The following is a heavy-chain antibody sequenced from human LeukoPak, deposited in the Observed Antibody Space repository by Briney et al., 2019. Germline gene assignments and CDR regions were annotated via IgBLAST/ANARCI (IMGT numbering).Heavy chain of an antibody. CDR1: GFTFSTYG. J-gene: IGHJ6*03. D-gene: IGHD3-10*01. CDR2: ISSSSSYI. CDR3: ARDRGGTMVRGVISYMDV. Sequence: GGSLRLSCAASGFTFSTYGMNWVRQAPGKGLEWVSSISSSSSYIYYADSVKGRFTISRDNAKNSLYLQMNSLRAEDTAVYYCARDRGGTMVRGVISYMDVWGKGTTVTVSS. V-gene: IGHV3-21*01.